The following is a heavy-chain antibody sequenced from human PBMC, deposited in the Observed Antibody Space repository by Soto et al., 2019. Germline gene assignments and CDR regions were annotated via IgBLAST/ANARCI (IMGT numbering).Heavy chain of an antibody. V-gene: IGHV3-30-3*01. CDR1: GFTFSSYA. CDR2: ISYDGSNK. D-gene: IGHD1-26*01. Sequence: GGSLRLSCAASGFTFSSYAMXWVRQAPGKGLEWVAVISYDGSNKYYADSVKGRFTISRDNSKNTLYLQMNSLRAEDTAVYYCARDRGYSGSYLDYWXQGTLVTVSS. J-gene: IGHJ4*02. CDR3: ARDRGYSGSYLDY.